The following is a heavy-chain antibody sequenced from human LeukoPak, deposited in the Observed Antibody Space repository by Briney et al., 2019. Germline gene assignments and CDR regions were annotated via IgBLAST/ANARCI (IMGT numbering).Heavy chain of an antibody. V-gene: IGHV1-46*01. CDR2: INPSGGST. CDR1: GYTFTSYY. J-gene: IGHJ3*02. Sequence: ASVKVSCKASGYTFTSYYMHWVRQAPGQGLEWMGIINPSGGSTSYAQKFQGRVTMTRDTSTSTVYMELSSLRSEDTAVCYCARDLGDYGDYSYAFDIWGQGTMVTVSS. CDR3: ARDLGDYGDYSYAFDI. D-gene: IGHD4-17*01.